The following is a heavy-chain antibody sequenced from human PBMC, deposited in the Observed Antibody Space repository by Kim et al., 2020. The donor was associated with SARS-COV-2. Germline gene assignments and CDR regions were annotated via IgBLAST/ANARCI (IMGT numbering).Heavy chain of an antibody. J-gene: IGHJ4*02. D-gene: IGHD5-12*01. CDR3: ARGYRWLRLAGY. CDR1: GGSFSGYY. V-gene: IGHV4-34*01. CDR2: INHSGST. Sequence: SETLSLTCAVYGGSFSGYYWSWIRQPPGKGLEWIGEINHSGSTNYNPSLKSRVTISVDTSKNQFSLKLSSVTAADTAVYYCARGYRWLRLAGYWGQGTLVTVSS.